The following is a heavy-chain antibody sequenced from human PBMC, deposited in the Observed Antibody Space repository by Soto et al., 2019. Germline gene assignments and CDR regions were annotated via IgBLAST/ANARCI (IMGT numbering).Heavy chain of an antibody. CDR3: ARPLNHYYDSSGYHY. D-gene: IGHD3-22*01. J-gene: IGHJ4*02. CDR1: GYTFTSYG. CDR2: ISAYNGNT. V-gene: IGHV1-18*01. Sequence: ASVKVSCKASGYTFTSYGISWVRQAPGQGLEWMGWISAYNGNTNYAQKLQGRVTMTTDTSTSTAYMELRSLTSDDTAVYFCARPLNHYYDSSGYHYWGQGTLVTVSS.